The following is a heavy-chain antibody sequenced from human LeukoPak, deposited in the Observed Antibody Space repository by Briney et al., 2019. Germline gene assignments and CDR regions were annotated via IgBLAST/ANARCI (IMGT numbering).Heavy chain of an antibody. D-gene: IGHD2-2*01. CDR2: ISYNGSNE. Sequence: GRSLRLSCAASGFTFSSYGIHWVRQAPGKGLEWVAFISYNGSNEYYADSVKGRFTVSGDNSKDTLYLQMNSLRVEDTAVYYCAKDNRYCSATSCYSFDYWGQGTLVTVSS. V-gene: IGHV3-30*18. J-gene: IGHJ4*02. CDR1: GFTFSSYG. CDR3: AKDNRYCSATSCYSFDY.